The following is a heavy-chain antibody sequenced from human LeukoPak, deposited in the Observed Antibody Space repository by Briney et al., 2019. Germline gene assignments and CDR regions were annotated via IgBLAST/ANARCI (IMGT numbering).Heavy chain of an antibody. Sequence: GGSLRLSCVASGFSFSDYSVNWVRQAPGKGLEWISYISSSSTTISYADSVEGRFSISRDNAKRSVYLQMNGLRAEDTAMHYCARDHRYGSGSLDHWGQGILVIVSS. CDR2: ISSSSTTI. CDR3: ARDHRYGSGSLDH. D-gene: IGHD3-10*01. V-gene: IGHV3-48*04. CDR1: GFSFSDYS. J-gene: IGHJ5*02.